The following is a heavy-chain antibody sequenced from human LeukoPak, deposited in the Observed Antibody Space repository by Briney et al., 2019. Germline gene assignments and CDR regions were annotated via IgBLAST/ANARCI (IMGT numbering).Heavy chain of an antibody. Sequence: PSETLSLTCTVSGGSISSYYWSWIRQPPGKGLEWIGYIYYSGSTNYNPSLKSRVTISVDTSQNQFSLKLSSVTAADTAVYYCARVITIFGVVIVGWFDPWGQGTLVTVSS. J-gene: IGHJ5*02. CDR3: ARVITIFGVVIVGWFDP. D-gene: IGHD3-3*01. V-gene: IGHV4-59*01. CDR1: GGSISSYY. CDR2: IYYSGST.